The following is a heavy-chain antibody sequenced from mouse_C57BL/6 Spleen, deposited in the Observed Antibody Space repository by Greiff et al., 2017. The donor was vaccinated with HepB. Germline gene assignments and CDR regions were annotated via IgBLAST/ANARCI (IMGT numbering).Heavy chain of an antibody. J-gene: IGHJ2*01. CDR1: GYAFSSSW. Sequence: VQLQQSGPELVKPGASVKISCKASGYAFSSSWMNWVKQRPGKGLEWIGRIYPGDGDTNYNGKFKGKATLTADKSSSTAYMQLSSLTSEDSAVYFCARQRGSSHFDYWGQGTTLTVSS. V-gene: IGHV1-82*01. CDR2: IYPGDGDT. D-gene: IGHD1-1*01. CDR3: ARQRGSSHFDY.